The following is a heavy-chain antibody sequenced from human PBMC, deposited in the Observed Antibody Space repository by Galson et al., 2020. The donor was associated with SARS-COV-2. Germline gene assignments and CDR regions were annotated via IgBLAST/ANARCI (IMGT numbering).Heavy chain of an antibody. D-gene: IGHD4-17*01. Sequence: SETLSLTCAVYGTSISSGSYSWNWIRQPPGKGLEWIGYISHSGGTYYHPSLKSRVTISGDRSKNQFSLRMSSVTAADPAVYYCARLHYGEYAPEAFDIWGQGTTVTVAS. CDR2: ISHSGGT. V-gene: IGHV4-30-2*01. CDR3: ARLHYGEYAPEAFDI. CDR1: GTSISSGSYS. J-gene: IGHJ3*02.